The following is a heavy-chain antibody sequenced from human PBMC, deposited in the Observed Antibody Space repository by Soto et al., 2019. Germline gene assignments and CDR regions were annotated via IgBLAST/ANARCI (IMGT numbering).Heavy chain of an antibody. CDR3: ARFRTEGVTYREDAFDI. Sequence: QVQLVQSGGEVKKPGASVKVSCKASGYTFTSHGFSWVRQAPGQGLEWMGWISTYNGKTDYAEKFQGRFTMTADTRTNTGYMELRSLRSDDTAVYYCARFRTEGVTYREDAFDIWGQGTKVTVSS. D-gene: IGHD3-16*02. CDR1: GYTFTSHG. CDR2: ISTYNGKT. V-gene: IGHV1-18*01. J-gene: IGHJ3*02.